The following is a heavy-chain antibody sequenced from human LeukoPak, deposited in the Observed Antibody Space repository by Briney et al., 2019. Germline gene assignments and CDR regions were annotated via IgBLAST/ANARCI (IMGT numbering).Heavy chain of an antibody. CDR1: GFPFSSHA. J-gene: IGHJ5*02. CDR2: ISNGKT. V-gene: IGHV3-23*01. CDR3: VREAGYCAPVCVKTNWFDP. D-gene: IGHD2-15*01. Sequence: GGSLRLSCAASGFPFSSHAMSWVRQPPGKGLEWVAAISNGKTYYADSVRGRFAISRDDSTNTVYLHMDSLRDEDTALYHCVREAGYCAPVCVKTNWFDPWGQGTLVTVSS.